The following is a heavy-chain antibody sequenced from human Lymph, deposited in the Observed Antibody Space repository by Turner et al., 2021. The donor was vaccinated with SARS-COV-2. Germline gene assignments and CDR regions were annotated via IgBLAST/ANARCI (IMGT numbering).Heavy chain of an antibody. V-gene: IGHV1-8*02. J-gene: IGHJ6*02. D-gene: IGHD1-26*01. CDR3: ARGRYSGGGMDV. CDR1: GYTFTSYD. CDR2: MNPNSGHT. Sequence: QVQLVQSGAEVKKPGAAVKVSCKAPGYTFTSYDINWVRQATGQGLEWIGWMNPNSGHTGYAQKFQGRVTMTRNPSISTAYMELSSLRSEDTAVYYCARGRYSGGGMDVWGQGTTVTVSS.